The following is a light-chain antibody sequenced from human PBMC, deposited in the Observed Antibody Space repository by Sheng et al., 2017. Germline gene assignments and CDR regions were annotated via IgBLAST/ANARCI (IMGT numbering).Light chain of an antibody. CDR2: DAS. J-gene: IGKJ5*01. Sequence: IVLTQSPGTLSLSPGERAILSCRASQSVSSYLAWYQQKPGQAPRLLIYDASNRATGIPARFSGSGSGTDFTLTISSLEPEDFAVYYCQQRSNWPVTFGPGTRLEIK. CDR3: QQRSNWPVT. CDR1: QSVSSY. V-gene: IGKV3-11*01.